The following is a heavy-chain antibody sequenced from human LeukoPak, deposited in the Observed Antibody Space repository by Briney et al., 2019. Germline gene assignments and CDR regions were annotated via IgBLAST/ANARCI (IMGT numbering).Heavy chain of an antibody. V-gene: IGHV3-33*01. CDR1: GFTFSSYG. CDR2: IWSDGRNI. D-gene: IGHD6-19*01. Sequence: GGSLRLSCAASGFTFSSYGMHWVRQAPGKGLEGVAVIWSDGRNIYYADSVKGRFTISRDNSKNTLYLQMNTLRAEDTAVYYCARARYTSGWETLDYWGQGTLVTVSS. J-gene: IGHJ4*02. CDR3: ARARYTSGWETLDY.